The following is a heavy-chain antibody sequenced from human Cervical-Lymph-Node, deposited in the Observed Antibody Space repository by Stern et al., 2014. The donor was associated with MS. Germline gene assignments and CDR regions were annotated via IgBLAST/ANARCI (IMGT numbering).Heavy chain of an antibody. CDR1: GGTFSSVA. J-gene: IGHJ4*02. D-gene: IGHD2-21*01. CDR3: ARHDSAIAAD. CDR2: ITPLFGTA. V-gene: IGHV1-69*01. Sequence: QVQLVESGAEVKKPGSAVKVSCKASGGTFSSVAISWVRQAPGQRLEWLGEITPLFGTANYAQKFRGRVTFTADESTSTVYMDLSSLTSDDTAFYYCARHDSAIAADWGQGTLVTVSS.